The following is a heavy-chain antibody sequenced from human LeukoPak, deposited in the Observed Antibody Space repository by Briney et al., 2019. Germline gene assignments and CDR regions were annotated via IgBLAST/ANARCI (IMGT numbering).Heavy chain of an antibody. CDR1: GFTFNSYS. V-gene: IGHV3-21*01. CDR3: ARFWNPFDY. CDR2: ISSSSSSI. Sequence: GGSLRLSCAASGFTFNSYSMNWVRQAPGKGLEWVSSISSSSSSIYYADSMKGRFTISRDNAKNLLYLQMNSLRAEDTAVYYCARFWNPFDYWGQGTLVTVSS. J-gene: IGHJ4*02. D-gene: IGHD1-1*01.